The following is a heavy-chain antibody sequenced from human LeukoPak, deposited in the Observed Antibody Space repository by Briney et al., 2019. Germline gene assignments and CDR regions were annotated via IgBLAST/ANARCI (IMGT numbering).Heavy chain of an antibody. J-gene: IGHJ4*02. V-gene: IGHV4-59*11. D-gene: IGHD3-10*01. CDR3: ARGGHYGLDY. Sequence: PSETLSLTCMVSGGSISCHYWSWIRQHPGMGLEWIGYIYNSDSGSTNYNPPLKSRVTISVDTSKNQFSLKLSSVTAADTAVYYCARGGHYGLDYWGQGTLVTVSS. CDR2: IYNSDSGST. CDR1: GGSISCHY.